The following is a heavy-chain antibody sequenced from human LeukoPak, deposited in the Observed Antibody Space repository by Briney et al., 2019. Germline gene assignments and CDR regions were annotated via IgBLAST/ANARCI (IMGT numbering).Heavy chain of an antibody. D-gene: IGHD2-8*02. J-gene: IGHJ4*02. Sequence: SGPTLPNPTQTRTLTCTFSVFSLTTSARGGAGIHQPPGNALDCLPLIYWDNDRRYSPSLRSRLNITKDTSKNQVVLTLTNMDPVDTATYYCAYRVFQGGYWDSGKFDYWGQGTPVTVSS. CDR1: VFSLTTSARG. CDR3: AYRVFQGGYWDSGKFDY. V-gene: IGHV2-5*02. CDR2: IYWDNDR.